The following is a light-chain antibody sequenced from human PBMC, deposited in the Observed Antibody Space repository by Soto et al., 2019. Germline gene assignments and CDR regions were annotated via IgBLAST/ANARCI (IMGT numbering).Light chain of an antibody. J-gene: IGKJ4*01. CDR3: QQYYRTPIT. CDR1: QTSSSW. CDR2: DAS. Sequence: DVQVTQSPSTLSGSVGDRVTMTCRASQTSSSWLAWYQQKPGKAPKLLIFDASTLESGVPSRFSGSGSGTTFTLTISSLQAEDVAVYSCQQYYRTPITLGGGTKVDIK. V-gene: IGKV1-5*01.